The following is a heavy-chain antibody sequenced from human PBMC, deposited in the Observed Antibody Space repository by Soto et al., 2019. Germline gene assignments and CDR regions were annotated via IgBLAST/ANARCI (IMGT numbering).Heavy chain of an antibody. CDR3: ARDRGSMAARPGYYSGMDV. CDR1: GGSISSYY. D-gene: IGHD6-6*01. CDR2: IYYSGST. V-gene: IGHV4-59*01. J-gene: IGHJ6*02. Sequence: SETLSLTCTVSGGSISSYYWSWIRQPPGKGLEWIGYIYYSGSTNYNPSLKSRVTISVDTSKNQFSLKLSSVTAADTAVYYCARDRGSMAARPGYYSGMDVWGQGTTVTVSS.